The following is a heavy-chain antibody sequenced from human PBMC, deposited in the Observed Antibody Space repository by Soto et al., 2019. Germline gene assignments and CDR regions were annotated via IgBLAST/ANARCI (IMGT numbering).Heavy chain of an antibody. J-gene: IGHJ4*02. CDR1: GYTFTSYG. CDR3: ARGITMVRGATDTPYYFDY. D-gene: IGHD3-10*01. CDR2: ISAYNGNT. Sequence: ASVKVSCKASGYTFTSYGISWVRQAPGQGLEWMGWISAYNGNTNYAQKLQGRVTMTTDTSTSTAYMELRSLRSDDTAVYYCARGITMVRGATDTPYYFDYWGQGXLVTVSS. V-gene: IGHV1-18*01.